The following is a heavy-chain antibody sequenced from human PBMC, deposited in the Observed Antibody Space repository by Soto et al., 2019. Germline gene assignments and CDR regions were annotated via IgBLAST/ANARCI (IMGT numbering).Heavy chain of an antibody. CDR2: ISGSGGST. CDR3: ANAAGYCSSTSCYSADY. J-gene: IGHJ4*02. V-gene: IGHV3-23*01. CDR1: GFTFSSYA. Sequence: ESGGGLVQPGGSLRLSCAASGFTFSSYAMSWVRQAPGKGLEWVSAISGSGGSTYYADSVKGRFTISRDNSKNTLYLQMNSLRAEDTAVYYCANAAGYCSSTSCYSADYWGQGTLVTVSS. D-gene: IGHD2-2*01.